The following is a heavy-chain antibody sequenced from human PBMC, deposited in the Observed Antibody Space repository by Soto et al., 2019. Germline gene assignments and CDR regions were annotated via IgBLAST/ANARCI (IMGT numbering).Heavy chain of an antibody. CDR1: GFTFSCYY. CDR3: AKDPFSVAAGAYGIDY. Sequence: EVQLLESGGGLVQPGGSLRLSCAASGFTFSCYYMSWVRQAPGKGLEWVSDISGSGGSTYYADSVKGRFTISRDNSKNTLYLQMNSLRAEDTAVYYCAKDPFSVAAGAYGIDYWGQGTLVTVSS. CDR2: ISGSGGST. D-gene: IGHD6-13*01. V-gene: IGHV3-23*01. J-gene: IGHJ4*02.